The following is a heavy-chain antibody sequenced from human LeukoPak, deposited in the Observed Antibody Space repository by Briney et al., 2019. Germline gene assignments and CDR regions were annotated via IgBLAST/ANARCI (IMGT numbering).Heavy chain of an antibody. CDR1: GGSISSYY. CDR3: ARDGAAAGEYFQH. CDR2: IYYSGST. J-gene: IGHJ1*01. V-gene: IGHV4-59*01. D-gene: IGHD6-13*01. Sequence: SETLSLTCTVSGGSISSYYWSWLRQPPGKGLEWIGYIYYSGSTNYNPSLKSRVTISVDTSKNQFSLKLSSVTAADTAVYYCARDGAAAGEYFQHWGQGTLVTVSS.